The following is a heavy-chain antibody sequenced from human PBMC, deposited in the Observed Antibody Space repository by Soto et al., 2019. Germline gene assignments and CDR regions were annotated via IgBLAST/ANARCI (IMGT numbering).Heavy chain of an antibody. CDR1: GFTISRYE. Sequence: EVQLVESGGGLVQPGGSLRLSCVVSGFTISRYEMNWVRQAPGKGLEWVSHISSSGSTIYYADSVKGRFAISRDNLKNSLYLQMNSLRAEDTAVYYCARQKIGYCSSTTCYPDYWGQGTLVTVSS. V-gene: IGHV3-48*03. D-gene: IGHD2-2*01. CDR3: ARQKIGYCSSTTCYPDY. CDR2: ISSSGSTI. J-gene: IGHJ4*02.